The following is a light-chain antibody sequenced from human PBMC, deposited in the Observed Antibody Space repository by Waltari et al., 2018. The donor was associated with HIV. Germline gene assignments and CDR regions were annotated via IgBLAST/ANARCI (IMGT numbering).Light chain of an antibody. J-gene: IGLJ2*01. CDR1: RSNFGTGYD. Sequence: QSVLTQAPSVSGAPGQRVTISCTGSRSNFGTGYDVHWYQQLPGTAPKLLIYANNQRPSGVPARFSCSKSATAASLVITGLQAEDEADYYCQSYDSSLNGHVVFGGGTKVTVL. V-gene: IGLV1-40*01. CDR2: ANN. CDR3: QSYDSSLNGHVV.